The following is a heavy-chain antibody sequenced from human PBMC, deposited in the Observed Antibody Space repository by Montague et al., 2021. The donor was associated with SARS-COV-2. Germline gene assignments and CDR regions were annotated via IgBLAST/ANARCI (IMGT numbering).Heavy chain of an antibody. CDR3: ASRGAGWFGSNPERFDY. D-gene: IGHD3-10*01. CDR1: GGSISSSNW. J-gene: IGHJ4*02. V-gene: IGHV4-4*02. CDR2: IYHSGST. Sequence: SETLSLTCAVSGGSISSSNWWSWVRQAPWKGLEWIGEIYHSGSTXYKRALKSRVTISVDKSKNQFSLKLSSVTAADTAVYYCASRGAGWFGSNPERFDYWGQGTLVTVSS.